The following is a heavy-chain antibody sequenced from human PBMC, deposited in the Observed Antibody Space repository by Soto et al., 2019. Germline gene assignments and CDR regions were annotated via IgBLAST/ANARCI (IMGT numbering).Heavy chain of an antibody. CDR1: GGSISSYY. Sequence: PSETLSLTCTVSGGSISSYYWSWIRQPPGKGLEWIGYIYYSGSTNYNPSLKSRVTISVDTSKNQFSLKLSSVTAADTAVYDCASHSPLTTMIVVRGQGTLVTGSS. D-gene: IGHD3-22*01. V-gene: IGHV4-59*08. J-gene: IGHJ4*02. CDR3: ASHSPLTTMIVV. CDR2: IYYSGST.